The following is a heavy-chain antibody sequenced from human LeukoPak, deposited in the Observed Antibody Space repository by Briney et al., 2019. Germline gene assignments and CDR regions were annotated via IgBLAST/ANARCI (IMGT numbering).Heavy chain of an antibody. CDR2: ISGSGATS. D-gene: IGHD5-12*01. CDR3: ARAMSKYSGYDTPVDY. V-gene: IGHV3-23*01. CDR1: GFTFNIYA. J-gene: IGHJ4*02. Sequence: PGGSLRLSCAASGFTFNIYAMSWVRQAPGKGLEWVSLISGSGATSLFADSVKGRFIISRDNSKNTLYLQMNSLRAEDTAVYYCARAMSKYSGYDTPVDYWGQGTLVTVSS.